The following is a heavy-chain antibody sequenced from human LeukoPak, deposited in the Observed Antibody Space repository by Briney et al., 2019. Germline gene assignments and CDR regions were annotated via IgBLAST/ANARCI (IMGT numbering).Heavy chain of an antibody. CDR2: MFYSGST. J-gene: IGHJ4*02. CDR3: ARGRYGDYPPFDY. CDR1: GGSVSSGSYY. D-gene: IGHD4-17*01. V-gene: IGHV4-61*01. Sequence: SETLSHTCTVSGGSVSSGSYYWSWIRQPPGKGLEWIGYMFYSGSTNYNPSLKSRVTISVDTSKNQMSLKLSSVTAADTAVYYCARGRYGDYPPFDYWGQGTLVTVSS.